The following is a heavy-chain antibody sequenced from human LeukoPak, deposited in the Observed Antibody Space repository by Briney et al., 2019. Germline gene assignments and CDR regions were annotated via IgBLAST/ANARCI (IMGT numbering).Heavy chain of an antibody. Sequence: PGGSLRLSCAASGFTVSSNYMSWVRQAPGKGLEWVSIIYSGGSTFYADSVKGRFTISRDNAKNSLYLQMNSLRAEDTAVYYCASASDAFDIWGQGTMVTVSS. D-gene: IGHD3-16*01. V-gene: IGHV3-53*01. CDR1: GFTVSSNY. J-gene: IGHJ3*02. CDR2: IYSGGST. CDR3: ASASDAFDI.